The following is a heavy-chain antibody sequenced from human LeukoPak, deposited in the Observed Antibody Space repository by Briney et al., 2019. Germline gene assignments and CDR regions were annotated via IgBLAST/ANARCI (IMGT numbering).Heavy chain of an antibody. CDR2: IYHSGGT. Sequence: PSETLSLTCTVSGYSISGGYYWGWIRQPPGKGLEWIGSIYHSGGTYYNPSLKSRVTISVDTSKNQFSLKLTSVTAADTAVYYCASTITVTTDYWGQGTLVTVSS. V-gene: IGHV4-38-2*02. CDR3: ASTITVTTDY. J-gene: IGHJ4*02. CDR1: GYSISGGYY. D-gene: IGHD4-17*01.